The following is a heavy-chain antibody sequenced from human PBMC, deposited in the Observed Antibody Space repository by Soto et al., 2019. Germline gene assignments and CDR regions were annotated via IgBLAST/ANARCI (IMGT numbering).Heavy chain of an antibody. CDR2: IYYSGST. J-gene: IGHJ4*02. Sequence: SETLSLTCTVSGGSISSGDYYWSWIRQPPGKGLEWIGYIYYSGSTYYNPSLKSRVTISVDTSKNQFSLKLSSVTAADTAVYYCASAITSPRYYYDSSGYYYEGITLYYFDYWGQGTLVTVSS. CDR1: GGSISSGDYY. CDR3: ASAITSPRYYYDSSGYYYEGITLYYFDY. V-gene: IGHV4-30-4*01. D-gene: IGHD3-22*01.